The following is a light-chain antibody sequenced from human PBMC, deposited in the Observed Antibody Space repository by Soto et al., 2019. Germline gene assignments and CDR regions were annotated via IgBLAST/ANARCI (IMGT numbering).Light chain of an antibody. V-gene: IGLV2-18*01. CDR1: STDFVSYNR. Sequence: QSFLTQPPSVSGSPGQSVTISCTGTSTDFVSYNRVSWYQQPPGTAPKLIIYEASNRPSGVPDRFSGSKSGNTASLTISGLQAADEADYYCSLYTSENTYVFGTGTKVTVL. J-gene: IGLJ1*01. CDR3: SLYTSENTYV. CDR2: EAS.